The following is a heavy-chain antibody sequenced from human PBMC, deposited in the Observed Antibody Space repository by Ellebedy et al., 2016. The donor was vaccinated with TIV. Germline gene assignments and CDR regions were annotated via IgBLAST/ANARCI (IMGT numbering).Heavy chain of an antibody. CDR1: GGSISSSSYY. CDR3: ATTGDSRGRQGDDALDI. D-gene: IGHD3-22*01. J-gene: IGHJ3*02. V-gene: IGHV4-61*01. CDR2: MFYSGNT. Sequence: SETLSLTCTVSGGSISSSSYYWSWIRQPPGTGLEWIGSMFYSGNTNYNPSLKSRVTMSVDTSKNQFSLRLNSVTAADTAVYYCATTGDSRGRQGDDALDIWGQGTMVTVSS.